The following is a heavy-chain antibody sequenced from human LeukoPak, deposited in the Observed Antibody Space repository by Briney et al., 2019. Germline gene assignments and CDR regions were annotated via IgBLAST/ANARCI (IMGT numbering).Heavy chain of an antibody. Sequence: GGSLRLSCAASGFTFSSYWMHWVRQAPGKGLVWVSRINTDGSSTSYADSVKGRFTISRDNAKNTLYLQMNSLRAEDTAVYYCARSGGYQLVDYWGQGTLVTASS. V-gene: IGHV3-74*01. CDR2: INTDGSST. J-gene: IGHJ4*02. CDR1: GFTFSSYW. D-gene: IGHD2-2*01. CDR3: ARSGGYQLVDY.